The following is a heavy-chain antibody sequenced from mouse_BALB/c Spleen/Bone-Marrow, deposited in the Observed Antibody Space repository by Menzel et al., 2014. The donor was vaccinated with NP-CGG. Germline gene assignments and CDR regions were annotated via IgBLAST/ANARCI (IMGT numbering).Heavy chain of an antibody. Sequence: VQLVESGAELAKPGASVKMSCKASGYTFTSYWMHWVKQRPGQGLEWIGYINPSTGYTEYNQKFKDKATLTADKSSSTAYMQLSSLTSEDSAVYYCARAEDYRYPFAYWCQGTLVTVSA. D-gene: IGHD2-14*01. V-gene: IGHV1-7*01. CDR1: GYTFTSYW. J-gene: IGHJ3*01. CDR2: INPSTGYT. CDR3: ARAEDYRYPFAY.